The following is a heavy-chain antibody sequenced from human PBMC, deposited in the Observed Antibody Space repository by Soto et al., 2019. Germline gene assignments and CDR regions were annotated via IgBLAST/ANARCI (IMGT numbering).Heavy chain of an antibody. D-gene: IGHD2-21*02. Sequence: QVQLEESGGGVVQPGRSLRLSCAASGFIFSTFAMHWVRQAPGKGLEWVALILNSGSNEYYADSVKGRFAISRDDSTNTVYLQMNSLRPEDTAMYYCVRDDFNGAPLFDYWGQGTLVTVSS. V-gene: IGHV3-30*09. CDR3: VRDDFNGAPLFDY. CDR2: ILNSGSNE. J-gene: IGHJ4*02. CDR1: GFIFSTFA.